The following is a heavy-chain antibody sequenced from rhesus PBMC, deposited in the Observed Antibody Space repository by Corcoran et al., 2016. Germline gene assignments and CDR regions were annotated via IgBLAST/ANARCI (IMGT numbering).Heavy chain of an antibody. CDR1: GASISSYW. V-gene: IGHV4-80*01. Sequence: QVQLQESGPGLVKPSETLSLTCTVSGASISSYWWSWIRQPPGKGLEWIGEINGNSGSTYDHSSLTGRVTISKDASKNQFSLKLNSVTAADTAVYSCARHSPGNSLDVWGRGVLVTVSS. J-gene: IGHJ5-2*02. CDR2: INGNSGST. CDR3: ARHSPGNSLDV.